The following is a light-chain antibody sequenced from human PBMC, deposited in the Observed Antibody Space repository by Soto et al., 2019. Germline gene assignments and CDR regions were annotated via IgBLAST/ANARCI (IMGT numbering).Light chain of an antibody. J-gene: IGLJ1*01. CDR2: YDD. Sequence: VLTQPPSVSEAPRQRVTISCSGSSSNIGNNAVNWYQQLPGKAPKLLIYYDDLLPSGVSDRFSGSKSGTSASLAISGLQSEDEADYYCAAWDDSLRVFGTGTKVTVL. CDR3: AAWDDSLRV. V-gene: IGLV1-36*01. CDR1: SSNIGNNA.